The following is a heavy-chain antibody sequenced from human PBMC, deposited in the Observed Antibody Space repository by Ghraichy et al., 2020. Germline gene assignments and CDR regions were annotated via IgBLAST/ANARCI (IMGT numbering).Heavy chain of an antibody. V-gene: IGHV4-59*08. D-gene: IGHD4-17*01. CDR2: IYYSGST. CDR1: GGSISSYY. Sequence: SETLALTCTVSGGSISSYYWSWIRQPPGKGLEWIGYIYYSGSTNYNPSLKSRVTISVDTSKNQFSLKLSSVTAADTAVYYCARHVVHGDYDHNWFDPWGQGTLVTVSS. J-gene: IGHJ5*02. CDR3: ARHVVHGDYDHNWFDP.